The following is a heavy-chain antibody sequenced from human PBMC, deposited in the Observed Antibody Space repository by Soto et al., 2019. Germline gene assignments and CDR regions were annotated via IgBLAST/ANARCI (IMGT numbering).Heavy chain of an antibody. V-gene: IGHV4-4*02. D-gene: IGHD3-9*01. CDR3: ARARGYDILTGYFDY. Sequence: PSETLSLTCAVSGGSISSSNWWSWVRQPPGKGLEWIGEIYHSGSTNYNPSLKSRVTISVDKSKNQFSLKLSSVTAADTAVYYCARARGYDILTGYFDYWGQGTLVTVSS. J-gene: IGHJ4*02. CDR2: IYHSGST. CDR1: GGSISSSNW.